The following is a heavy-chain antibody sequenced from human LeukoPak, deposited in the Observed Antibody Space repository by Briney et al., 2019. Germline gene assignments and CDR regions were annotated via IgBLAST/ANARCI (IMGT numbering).Heavy chain of an antibody. Sequence: SETLSLTCAAYGGSFSGYYWSWIRQPPGKGLEWIGEINHSGSTNYNPSLKSRVTISVDTSKNQFSLKLSSVTAADTAVYYCARVMAGTINYWGQGTLVTVSS. CDR2: INHSGST. CDR1: GGSFSGYY. J-gene: IGHJ4*02. V-gene: IGHV4-34*01. D-gene: IGHD6-19*01. CDR3: ARVMAGTINY.